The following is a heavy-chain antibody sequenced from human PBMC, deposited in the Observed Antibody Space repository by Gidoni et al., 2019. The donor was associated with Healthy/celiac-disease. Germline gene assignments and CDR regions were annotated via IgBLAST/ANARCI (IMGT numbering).Heavy chain of an antibody. J-gene: IGHJ6*03. Sequence: QVQLVESGGGLVKPGGSLRLSCAASGFTFSDYYMSWIRQAPGKGLEWVSYISSMGSTIYYADSVKGRFTISRDNAKNSLYLQMNSLRAEDTAVYYCARCRYYDFWSGYYLGGRGNDYYYMDVWGKGTTVTVSS. CDR1: GFTFSDYY. D-gene: IGHD3-3*01. V-gene: IGHV3-11*01. CDR2: ISSMGSTI. CDR3: ARCRYYDFWSGYYLGGRGNDYYYMDV.